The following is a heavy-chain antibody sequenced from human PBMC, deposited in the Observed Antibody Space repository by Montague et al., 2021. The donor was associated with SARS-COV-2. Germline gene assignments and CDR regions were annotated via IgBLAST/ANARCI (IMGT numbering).Heavy chain of an antibody. J-gene: IGHJ1*01. CDR1: GDSVSSDPAA. Sequence: CAISGDSVSSDPAAWHWIRQSPSGGLEWLGRTFYRSQWHTDSAASVRSRISFSGDISKNQFSLHLNSVTPEDTAIYCCARDGDYGGTWYSFLQNWGQGTLVIVSS. CDR3: ARDGDYGGTWYSFLQN. V-gene: IGHV6-1*01. D-gene: IGHD4-17*01. CDR2: TFYRSQWHT.